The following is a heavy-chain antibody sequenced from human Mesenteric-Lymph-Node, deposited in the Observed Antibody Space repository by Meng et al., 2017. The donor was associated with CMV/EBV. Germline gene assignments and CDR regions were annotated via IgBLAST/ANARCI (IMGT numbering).Heavy chain of an antibody. CDR3: ATTLIVSRCFDY. J-gene: IGHJ4*02. CDR1: GDSVSSSPDD. V-gene: IGHV4-39*01. Sequence: TVSGDSVSSSPDDWGWFRQPPGKGLEWIGNIYYSGTTNYHPSLKSRVTMSIDTSKNQFALNLSSVTAEDTAVYYCATTLIVSRCFDYWGQGTLVTVSS. CDR2: IYYSGTT. D-gene: IGHD5/OR15-5a*01.